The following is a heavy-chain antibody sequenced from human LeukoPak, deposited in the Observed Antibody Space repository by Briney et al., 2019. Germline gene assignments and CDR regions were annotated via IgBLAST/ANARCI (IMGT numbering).Heavy chain of an antibody. J-gene: IGHJ4*02. CDR2: ITGSGGST. CDR3: ARKVAVAMDLDY. Sequence: GGSLRLSCAASGFTFKSYGMTWVRQVPGKGPEWVSSITGSGGSTKYADSVNGRFTISRDNSKNTLSLQMTGLRVEDTAVYYCARKVAVAMDLDYWGQGTLVTVSS. CDR1: GFTFKSYG. D-gene: IGHD5-18*01. V-gene: IGHV3-23*01.